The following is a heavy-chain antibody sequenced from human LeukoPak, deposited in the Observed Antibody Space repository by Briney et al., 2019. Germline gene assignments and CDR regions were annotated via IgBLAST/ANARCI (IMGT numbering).Heavy chain of an antibody. J-gene: IGHJ6*03. Sequence: SETLSLTCTVSDGSMSPYYWSWIRQSPGKGLEWIAYIFYNGNTKYNPSLRSRVTISIDTSRNQFSLNLNSVTAADTAVYYCARGGYYYLDVWGKGTTVTVSS. CDR1: DGSMSPYY. CDR3: ARGGYYYLDV. V-gene: IGHV4-59*01. CDR2: IFYNGNT.